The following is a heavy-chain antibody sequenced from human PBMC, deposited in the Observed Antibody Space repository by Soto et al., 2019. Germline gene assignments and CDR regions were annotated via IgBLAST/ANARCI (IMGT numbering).Heavy chain of an antibody. J-gene: IGHJ4*02. CDR1: GGSISGSNW. D-gene: IGHD3-9*01. CDR2: IYHGGST. Sequence: LSLTCAVSGGSISGSNWWSWVRQSPGKGLEWIGEIYHGGSTNYNPSLKSRVTISVDKSKNQFSLKLSSLTAADTAVYYCARSITFDWLFFDNWGQGTLVTVSS. V-gene: IGHV4-4*02. CDR3: ARSITFDWLFFDN.